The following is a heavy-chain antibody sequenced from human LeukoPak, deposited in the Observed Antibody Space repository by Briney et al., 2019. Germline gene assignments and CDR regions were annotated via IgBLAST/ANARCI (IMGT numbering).Heavy chain of an antibody. CDR2: IKQDGSEK. CDR3: ARDFSDVKGGDSGDYYYYHYMDV. CDR1: GFTFSNYW. D-gene: IGHD3-22*01. Sequence: GGSLRLSCAASGFTFSNYWMTWVRQAPGKGLDWVANIKQDGSEKYYVDSVKGRFTISRDNAKDSLYLQMNSLRAEDTAVYYCARDFSDVKGGDSGDYYYYHYMDVWGKGTAVTISS. V-gene: IGHV3-7*01. J-gene: IGHJ6*03.